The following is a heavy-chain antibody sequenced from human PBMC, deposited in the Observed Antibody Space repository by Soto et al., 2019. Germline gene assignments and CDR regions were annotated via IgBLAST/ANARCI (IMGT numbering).Heavy chain of an antibody. J-gene: IGHJ4*02. CDR1: GGTFSSYA. Sequence: QVQLVQSGAEVKKPGSSVKVSCKASGGTFSSYAISWVRQAPGQVLEWMGGIIPIFGTANYAQKFQGRVTITADESTSTAYMELSSLRSEDTAVYYCARDPAGVVRGVAQAPFDYWGQGTLVTVSS. D-gene: IGHD3-10*01. CDR3: ARDPAGVVRGVAQAPFDY. CDR2: IIPIFGTA. V-gene: IGHV1-69*01.